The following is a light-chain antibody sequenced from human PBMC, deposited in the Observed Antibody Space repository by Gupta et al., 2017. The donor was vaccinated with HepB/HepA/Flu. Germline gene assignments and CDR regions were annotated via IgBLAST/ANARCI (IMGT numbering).Light chain of an antibody. V-gene: IGKV4-1*01. CDR3: QQYWNTPYT. CDR1: QNLLYTSNNQNY. Sequence: DIVMTQSPDSLSVSLGEGATINCRSSQNLLYTSNNQNYLAWYQQKPGPPPKLLIYWATTRQSGVPDRFSGSGSGTDFSLTIGSLQAADAAVYYCQQYWNTPYTFGQWTKLEI. J-gene: IGKJ2*01. CDR2: WAT.